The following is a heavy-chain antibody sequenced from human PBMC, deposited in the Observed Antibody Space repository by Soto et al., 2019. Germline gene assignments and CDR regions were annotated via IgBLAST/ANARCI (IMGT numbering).Heavy chain of an antibody. CDR3: ARDGELVGFDY. Sequence: PSETLSLTCAVSGYSISSSNWLGWIRQPPGKGLEWIGYIYYSGSTYYNPSLKSRVTMSVDTSKNQFSLKLSSVTAADTAVYYCARDGELVGFDYWGQGTLVTVSS. CDR1: GYSISSSNW. CDR2: IYYSGST. J-gene: IGHJ4*02. V-gene: IGHV4-28*03. D-gene: IGHD6-13*01.